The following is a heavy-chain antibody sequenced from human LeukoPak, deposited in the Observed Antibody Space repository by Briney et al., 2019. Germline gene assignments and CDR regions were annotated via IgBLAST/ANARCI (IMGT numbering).Heavy chain of an antibody. CDR1: GGSISSSSYY. V-gene: IGHV4-39*01. D-gene: IGHD6-19*01. CDR3: ARYGQWLVRSFDY. J-gene: IGHJ4*02. CDR2: IYYSGST. Sequence: SETLSLTCTVSGGSISSSSYYWGWIRQPPGKGLEWIGSIYYSGSTYYNPSLKSRVTTSVDTSKNQFSLKLSSVTAADTAVYYCARYGQWLVRSFDYWGQGTLVTVSS.